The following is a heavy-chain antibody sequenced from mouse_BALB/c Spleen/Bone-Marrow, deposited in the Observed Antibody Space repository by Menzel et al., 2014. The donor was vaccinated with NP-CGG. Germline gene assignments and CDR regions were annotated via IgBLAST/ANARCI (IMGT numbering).Heavy chain of an antibody. CDR2: IDPANGNT. J-gene: IGHJ1*01. CDR1: GFNINDTY. V-gene: IGHV14-3*02. Sequence: EVQVVESGAELVKPGASVKLSCTASGFNINDTYMHWVKQRPEQGLEWIGRIDPANGNTKYDPKFQGKATITADTSSNTAYLQLSSLTSEDTAVYYCASYYYGRYFDVWGAGTTVTVSS. D-gene: IGHD1-1*01. CDR3: ASYYYGRYFDV.